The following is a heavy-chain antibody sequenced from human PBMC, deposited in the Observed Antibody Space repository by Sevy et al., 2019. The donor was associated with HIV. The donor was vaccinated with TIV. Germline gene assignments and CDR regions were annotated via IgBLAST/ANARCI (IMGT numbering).Heavy chain of an antibody. Sequence: GGSLRLSCAASGFTFSDYAIHWVRQAPGKGLEWVAFIWYDGSNKYYTDFVKGRFAISRDNSKNTLYLQMNSLRVEDTAVYYCAKLVVPAASNDDILTGDPDLRVNYGMDVWGQGTTVTVSS. V-gene: IGHV3-30*02. CDR1: GFTFSDYA. J-gene: IGHJ6*02. D-gene: IGHD3-9*01. CDR2: IWYDGSNK. CDR3: AKLVVPAASNDDILTGDPDLRVNYGMDV.